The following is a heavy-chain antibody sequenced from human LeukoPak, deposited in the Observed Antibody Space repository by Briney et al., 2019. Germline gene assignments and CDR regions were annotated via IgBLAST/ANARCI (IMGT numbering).Heavy chain of an antibody. CDR3: ARGYDFWSGYHYYYGMDV. V-gene: IGHV4-59*01. D-gene: IGHD3-3*01. CDR1: GGSISSYY. Sequence: PSETLSLTCTVSGGSISSYYWSWIRQPPGKGLEWIGYIYYSGSTSYNPSLKSRVTISVDTSKNQFSLKLSSVTAADTAVYYCARGYDFWSGYHYYYGMDVWGQGTTVTVSS. CDR2: IYYSGST. J-gene: IGHJ6*02.